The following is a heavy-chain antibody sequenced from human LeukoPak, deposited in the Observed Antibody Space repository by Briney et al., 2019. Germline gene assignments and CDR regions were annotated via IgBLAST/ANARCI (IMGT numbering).Heavy chain of an antibody. CDR1: GGTFSSYT. J-gene: IGHJ4*02. V-gene: IGHV1-69*02. CDR2: IIPILGIA. D-gene: IGHD3-10*01. Sequence: SVKVSCKASGGTFSSYTISWVRQAPGQGLEWMGRIIPILGIANYAQKFQGRVTITADKSTSTAYMELSSLRSEDTAMYYCARTGSGSPPFDYWGQGTLVTVSS. CDR3: ARTGSGSPPFDY.